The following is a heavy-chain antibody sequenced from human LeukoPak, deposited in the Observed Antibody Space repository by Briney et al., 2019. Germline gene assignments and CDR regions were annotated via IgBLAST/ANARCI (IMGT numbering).Heavy chain of an antibody. CDR2: ISYDGSNK. D-gene: IGHD3-10*01. Sequence: GGSLRLSCAASGFTFSSYAMHWVRQAPGKGLEWVAVISYDGSNKYYADSVKGRFTISRDNSKNTLYLQMNSLRAEDTAVYYCARSSITMVRGVTKSFYYYYYYMDVWGKGTTVTISS. J-gene: IGHJ6*03. V-gene: IGHV3-30*14. CDR1: GFTFSSYA. CDR3: ARSSITMVRGVTKSFYYYYYYMDV.